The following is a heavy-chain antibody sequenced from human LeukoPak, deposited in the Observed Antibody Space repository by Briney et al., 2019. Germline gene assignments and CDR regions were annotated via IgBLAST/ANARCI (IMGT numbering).Heavy chain of an antibody. J-gene: IGHJ4*02. Sequence: GGSLRLSCAAAGFTFSSYAMHWVRQAPGKGLEWVSVISETGDVTHYADSMKGRFTISRDNIKNTLNLQMNSLRAEDTAIYYCARDSSHYLGSSDYWGQGTLVTVSS. CDR1: GFTFSSYA. CDR2: ISETGDVT. D-gene: IGHD6-6*01. V-gene: IGHV3-23*01. CDR3: ARDSSHYLGSSDY.